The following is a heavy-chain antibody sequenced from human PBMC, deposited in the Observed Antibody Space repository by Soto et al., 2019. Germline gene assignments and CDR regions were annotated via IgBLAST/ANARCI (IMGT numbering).Heavy chain of an antibody. CDR3: AADSVAGQAVAGSYYYYGMDV. V-gene: IGHV1-58*01. Sequence: ASVNGDWKAFGFAFTVSAVQRVRHARGKGLEWIGWIVVGSGNTNYAQKFQERVTITRDMSTSTAYMELSSLRSEDTAVYYCAADSVAGQAVAGSYYYYGMDVWGQGTTVTVSS. CDR2: IVVGSGNT. J-gene: IGHJ6*02. D-gene: IGHD6-19*01. CDR1: GFAFTVSA.